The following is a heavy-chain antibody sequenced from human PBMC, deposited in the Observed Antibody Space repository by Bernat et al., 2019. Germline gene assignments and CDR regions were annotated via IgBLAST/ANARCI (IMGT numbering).Heavy chain of an antibody. CDR1: GDSISSGDYF. CDR2: VHHSGST. J-gene: IGHJ4*02. Sequence: QLQLQESGPGLVKPSETLSLTCTVSGDSISSGDYFWGWIRQPPGKGLEWIAEVHHSGSTYYSPSLKSRVTISVDTSKNQFSLKLSSVTAADTAVYYCARAPYYDYIWGSYRPPAHLFDYWGQGTLVTVSS. CDR3: ARAPYYDYIWGSYRPPAHLFDY. V-gene: IGHV4-39*07. D-gene: IGHD3-16*02.